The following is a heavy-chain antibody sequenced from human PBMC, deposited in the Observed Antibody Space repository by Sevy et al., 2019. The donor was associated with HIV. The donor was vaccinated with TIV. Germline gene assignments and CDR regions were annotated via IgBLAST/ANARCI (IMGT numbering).Heavy chain of an antibody. CDR2: ISYDGSNK. D-gene: IGHD3-3*01. Sequence: GGSLRLSCAASGFTFSSYAMHWVRQAPGKGLEWVAVISYDGSNKYYADSVKGRFTIPRDNSKNTLYLQMNSLRAEDTAVYYCARDRGGYYDFWSGHYGMDVWGQGTTVTVSS. V-gene: IGHV3-30-3*01. J-gene: IGHJ6*02. CDR3: ARDRGGYYDFWSGHYGMDV. CDR1: GFTFSSYA.